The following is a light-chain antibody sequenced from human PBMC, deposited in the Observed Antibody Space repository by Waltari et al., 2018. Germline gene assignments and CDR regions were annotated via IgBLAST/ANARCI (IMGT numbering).Light chain of an antibody. V-gene: IGLV2-14*01. J-gene: IGLJ3*02. Sequence: QSALTQPASVSGSPGQSITISCTGTSSDVGGYKYVSWYQQHPGKAPKLMIYEVSNRPSGVFNRFAGSKSGNTASLTIAGLQAEDEADYYCCSYRSGNTWVFGGGTKVTVL. CDR2: EVS. CDR1: SSDVGGYKY. CDR3: CSYRSGNTWV.